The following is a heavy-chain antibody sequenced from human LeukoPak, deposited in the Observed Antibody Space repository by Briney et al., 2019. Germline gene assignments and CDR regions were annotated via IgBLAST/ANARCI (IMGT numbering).Heavy chain of an antibody. CDR2: IYYSGST. D-gene: IGHD3-22*01. V-gene: IGHV4-59*01. CDR1: GGSISSYY. Sequence: KTSETLSLTCTVSGGSISSYYWSWIRQPPGKGLEWIGYIYYSGSTNYNPSLKSRVTISVDTSKNQFSLKLSSVTAADTAVYYCARDSRLRYYDSSGYHAFDIWGQGTMVTVSS. CDR3: ARDSRLRYYDSSGYHAFDI. J-gene: IGHJ3*02.